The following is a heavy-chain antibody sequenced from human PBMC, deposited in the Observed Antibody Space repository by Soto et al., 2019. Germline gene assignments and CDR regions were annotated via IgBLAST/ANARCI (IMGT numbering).Heavy chain of an antibody. Sequence: ASVKVSCNASCYTFTSYGLSWGRQSPEQGLEWMGWISAYNGNTDYAQKLQGRVTMTTDTSTSTAYMELRSPRSADTAVYYCARTLGMAYYYYYGMDVWRQGTTVTVSS. CDR3: ARTLGMAYYYYYGMDV. J-gene: IGHJ6*02. CDR1: CYTFTSYG. V-gene: IGHV1-18*04. CDR2: ISAYNGNT.